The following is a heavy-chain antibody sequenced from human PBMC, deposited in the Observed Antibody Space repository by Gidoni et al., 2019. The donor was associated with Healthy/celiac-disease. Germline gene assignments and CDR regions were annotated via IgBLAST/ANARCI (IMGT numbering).Heavy chain of an antibody. Sequence: EVQLVESGGGLVQPGGSLRLSCAASGFTFSSYSMNWVRQAPGKGLEWVSYISSSSSTIYYADSVKGRFTISRDNAKNSLYLQMNSLRAEDTAVYYCARGSRRNYDFFSWAGGMDVWGQGTTVTVSS. CDR2: ISSSSSTI. D-gene: IGHD3-3*01. CDR1: GFTFSSYS. J-gene: IGHJ6*02. V-gene: IGHV3-48*04. CDR3: ARGSRRNYDFFSWAGGMDV.